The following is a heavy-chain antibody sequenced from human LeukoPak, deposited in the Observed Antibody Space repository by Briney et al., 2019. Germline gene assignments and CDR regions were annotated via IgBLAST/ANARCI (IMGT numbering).Heavy chain of an antibody. Sequence: PGGSLRLSCAACGFTFSSYGMHWLRHAPGKGLEWVTFIRYDGSNKYYADSVQGRFTISRDNSKNTLYLQMNSLGAEDTAVYYCAKVVAYDSSGYHDAFDIWGQGTMVTVSS. D-gene: IGHD3-22*01. CDR3: AKVVAYDSSGYHDAFDI. J-gene: IGHJ3*02. CDR2: IRYDGSNK. CDR1: GFTFSSYG. V-gene: IGHV3-30*02.